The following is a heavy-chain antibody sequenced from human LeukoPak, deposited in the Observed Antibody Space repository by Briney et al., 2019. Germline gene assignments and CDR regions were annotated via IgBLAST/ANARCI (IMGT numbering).Heavy chain of an antibody. CDR2: ISGSARST. D-gene: IGHD4-17*01. J-gene: IGHJ4*02. CDR3: AKDLTSYDYGDYGGSGY. CDR1: GFTFTSYA. Sequence: GGSLRLSCAASGFTFTSYAMSWVRQAPGKGLEWVSAISGSARSTFYADSVKGRFTTSRDNSKDMVYLHMNSLRAEDTAIYYCAKDLTSYDYGDYGGSGYWGQGTLVTVSS. V-gene: IGHV3-23*01.